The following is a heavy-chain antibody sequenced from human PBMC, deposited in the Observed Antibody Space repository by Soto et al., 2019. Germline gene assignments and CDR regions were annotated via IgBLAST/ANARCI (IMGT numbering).Heavy chain of an antibody. CDR1: GGTFSPYT. V-gene: IGHV1-69*01. Sequence: QVQLVQSGAEVKQPGSSVKVSCKASGGTFSPYTISWVRQAPGQGLEWMGGIIPIFGTTHYAQKFQDRVTITADDSTSTSYMELSSLRSEDTAVYYCASTSVAGTPHFNYWGQGTLVTVSS. CDR2: IIPIFGTT. CDR3: ASTSVAGTPHFNY. D-gene: IGHD6-19*01. J-gene: IGHJ4*02.